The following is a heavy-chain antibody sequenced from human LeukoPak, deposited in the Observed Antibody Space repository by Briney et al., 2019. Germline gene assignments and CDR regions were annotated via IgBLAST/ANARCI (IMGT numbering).Heavy chain of an antibody. CDR2: ISWNSGSI. CDR1: GFTFDDYA. Sequence: GGSLRLSCAASGFTFDDYAMHWVRHAPGKGLEWVSGISWNSGSIGYADSVKGRFTISRDNAKNSLYLQMNSLRAEDTALYYCAKDRRGYYYDSSGGNWFDPWGQGTLVTVSS. J-gene: IGHJ5*02. CDR3: AKDRRGYYYDSSGGNWFDP. D-gene: IGHD3-22*01. V-gene: IGHV3-9*01.